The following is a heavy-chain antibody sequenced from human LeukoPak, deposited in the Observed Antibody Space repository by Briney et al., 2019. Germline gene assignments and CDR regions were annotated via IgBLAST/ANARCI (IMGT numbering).Heavy chain of an antibody. CDR3: ARAQNYYDSSGYYANWFDP. CDR1: GYTFTSYG. CDR2: ISAYNGDT. Sequence: GASVKVSCKASGYTFTSYGISWVRQAPGQGLEWMGWISAYNGDTNYAQKLQGRVTMTTDTSTSTAYMELRSLRSEDTAVYYCARAQNYYDSSGYYANWFDPWGQGTLVTVSS. V-gene: IGHV1-18*01. J-gene: IGHJ5*02. D-gene: IGHD3-22*01.